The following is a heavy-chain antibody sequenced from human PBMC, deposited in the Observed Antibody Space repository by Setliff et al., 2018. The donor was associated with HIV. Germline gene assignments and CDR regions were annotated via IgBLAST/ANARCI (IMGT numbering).Heavy chain of an antibody. V-gene: IGHV4-38-2*01. CDR2: ISHSGST. Sequence: SETLSLTCAVSGYSISSGYYWGWIRQPPGKGLEWIGSISHSGSTYYNPSLKSRVTISLDTSKNQFSLKLTSVTAADTAVYYCARGPYCSGGSCYSSLDYWGQGTLVTVSS. J-gene: IGHJ4*02. D-gene: IGHD2-15*01. CDR1: GYSISSGYY. CDR3: ARGPYCSGGSCYSSLDY.